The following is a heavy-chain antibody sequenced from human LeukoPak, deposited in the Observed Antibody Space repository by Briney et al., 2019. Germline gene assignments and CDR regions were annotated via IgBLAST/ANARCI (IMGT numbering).Heavy chain of an antibody. CDR1: GGSFSGYY. D-gene: IGHD6-19*01. J-gene: IGHJ4*02. Sequence: SETLSLTCAVYGGSFSGYYWSWIRQPPGKGLEWIGEINHSGGTNCNPSLKSRVTISVDTSKNQFSLKLSSVTAADTAVYFCARDTTPYSSGWYDYWGQGTLVTVSS. V-gene: IGHV4-34*01. CDR3: ARDTTPYSSGWYDY. CDR2: INHSGGT.